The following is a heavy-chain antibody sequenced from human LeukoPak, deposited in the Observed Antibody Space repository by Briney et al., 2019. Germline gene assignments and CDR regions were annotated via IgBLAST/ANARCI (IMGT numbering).Heavy chain of an antibody. CDR1: GFTFSSYG. CDR2: IWYDGSNK. Sequence: GGSLRLSCAASGFTFSSYGMHWVRQAPGKGLEWVAVIWYDGSNKYYADSVKGRFTISRDNSKNTLYLQMNSLRAEDTAVYYCASNYYDSSGYTFDYWGQGTPVTVSS. J-gene: IGHJ4*02. V-gene: IGHV3-33*01. D-gene: IGHD3-22*01. CDR3: ASNYYDSSGYTFDY.